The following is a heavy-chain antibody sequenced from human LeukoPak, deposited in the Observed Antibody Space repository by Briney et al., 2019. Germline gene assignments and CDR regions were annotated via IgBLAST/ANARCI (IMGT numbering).Heavy chain of an antibody. Sequence: GGSLRLSCAASGFTFSSYGMHWVRQAPGKGLEWVAVISYDGSNKYYADSVKGRFIISRDNSKNTLYLQMNSLRAEDTAVYYCAKDFGPGLLWFGITGAFDYWGQGTLVTVSS. CDR2: ISYDGSNK. CDR3: AKDFGPGLLWFGITGAFDY. D-gene: IGHD3-10*01. CDR1: GFTFSSYG. J-gene: IGHJ4*02. V-gene: IGHV3-30*18.